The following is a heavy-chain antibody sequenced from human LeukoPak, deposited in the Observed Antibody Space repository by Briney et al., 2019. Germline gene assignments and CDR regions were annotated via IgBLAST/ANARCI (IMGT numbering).Heavy chain of an antibody. CDR1: GFTFSSYA. Sequence: PGGSLRLSCAASGFTFSSYAMSWVRQAPGKGLEWVSAISGSGGSTYYADSVKGRFTISRDNSKNTLYLQMNSLRAEDTAVYYCAKDESLAYYDSSGYGDFDYWGRGTLVTVSS. CDR2: ISGSGGST. CDR3: AKDESLAYYDSSGYGDFDY. V-gene: IGHV3-23*01. J-gene: IGHJ4*02. D-gene: IGHD3-22*01.